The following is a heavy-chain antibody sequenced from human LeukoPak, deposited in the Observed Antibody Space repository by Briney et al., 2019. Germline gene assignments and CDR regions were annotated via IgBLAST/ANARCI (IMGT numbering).Heavy chain of an antibody. J-gene: IGHJ3*02. V-gene: IGHV3-23*01. Sequence: GGSLRLSCAASGFTFSTYAMSWVRQAPGKGLEWVSGINRGGDDTHYADSVKGRFTISRDNSKNTLYLQMNSLRAEDTAVYYCAKISRLVGGRLFDIWGQGTMVTVSS. CDR3: AKISRLVGGRLFDI. D-gene: IGHD1-26*01. CDR1: GFTFSTYA. CDR2: INRGGDDT.